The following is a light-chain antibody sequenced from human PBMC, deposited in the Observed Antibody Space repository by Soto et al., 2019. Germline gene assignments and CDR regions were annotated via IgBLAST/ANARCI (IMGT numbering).Light chain of an antibody. CDR3: QQYNNWPPWT. J-gene: IGKJ1*01. Sequence: EIVMTQSPATLSVSPGERATLSCRASQSVSSNLAWYQQKPGQAPRLLIYGASTRATGIPARFSGSGSGTEFTLTISRLQSEDFADYYCQQYNNWPPWTFGQGTKGDIK. V-gene: IGKV3-15*01. CDR1: QSVSSN. CDR2: GAS.